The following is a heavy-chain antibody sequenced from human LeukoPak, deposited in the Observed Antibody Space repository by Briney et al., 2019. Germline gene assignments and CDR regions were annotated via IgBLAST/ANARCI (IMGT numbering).Heavy chain of an antibody. CDR1: GFTFSDYW. D-gene: IGHD2-15*01. J-gene: IGHJ4*02. V-gene: IGHV3-7*03. Sequence: PGGSLRLSCAASGFTFSDYWMSWVRQAPGKGLEWVANIKKDGSDKYYVDSVKGRFTVSRDNAKNSLYLQMNSLRAEDTAVYYCAKEEPRSYSHNDYWGQGILVTVSS. CDR3: AKEEPRSYSHNDY. CDR2: IKKDGSDK.